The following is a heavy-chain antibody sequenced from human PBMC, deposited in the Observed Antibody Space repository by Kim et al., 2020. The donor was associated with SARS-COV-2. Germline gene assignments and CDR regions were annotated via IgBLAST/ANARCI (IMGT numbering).Heavy chain of an antibody. V-gene: IGHV3-23*01. CDR1: GFTFSSYA. J-gene: IGHJ6*02. CDR3: AKDQGVGMVRGRYYYYGMDV. CDR2: ISGSGGST. Sequence: GGSLRLSCAASGFTFSSYAMSWVRQAPGKGLEWVSAISGSGGSTYYADSVKGRFTISRDNSKNTLYLQMNSLRAEDTAVYYCAKDQGVGMVRGRYYYYGMDVWGQGTTVTVSS. D-gene: IGHD3-10*01.